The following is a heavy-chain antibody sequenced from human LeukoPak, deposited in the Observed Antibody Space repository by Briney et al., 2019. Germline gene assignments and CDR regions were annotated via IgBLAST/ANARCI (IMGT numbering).Heavy chain of an antibody. CDR1: GFTFSSYG. J-gene: IGHJ4*02. CDR2: IRYDGSNK. V-gene: IGHV3-30*02. Sequence: PGGSLRLSCAASGFTFSSYGMHWVRQARGKGLEWVAFIRYDGSNKYYADSVKGRFTISRDNSKNTLYLQMNSLRAEDTAVYYCAKDRDYGDYLFDYWGQGTLVTVSS. CDR3: AKDRDYGDYLFDY. D-gene: IGHD4-17*01.